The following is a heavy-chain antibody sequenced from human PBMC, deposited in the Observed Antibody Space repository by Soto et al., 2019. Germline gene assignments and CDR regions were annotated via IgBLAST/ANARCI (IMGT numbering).Heavy chain of an antibody. V-gene: IGHV3-30*18. J-gene: IGHJ6*02. CDR2: ILNDGSNK. D-gene: IGHD2-2*02. CDR1: GFTFSSYA. Sequence: QVQLVESGGGVVQPGRSLRLSCEASGFTFSSYAMHWVRQAPGKGLEWVAVILNDGSNKYYADSVKGRFTISRDNSKNTLYLQMNSLRAEDTAVYYCAKSYKYGKHGYYYCMDVWGQGTTVTVSS. CDR3: AKSYKYGKHGYYYCMDV.